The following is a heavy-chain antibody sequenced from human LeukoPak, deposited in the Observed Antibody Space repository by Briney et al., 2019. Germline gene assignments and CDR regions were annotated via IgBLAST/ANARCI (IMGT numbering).Heavy chain of an antibody. CDR1: GFTFSSYW. D-gene: IGHD6-19*01. CDR2: INSDGSST. J-gene: IGHJ4*02. Sequence: GGSLRLSCAASGFTFSSYWMPWVRQAPGKGLVWVSRINSDGSSTRYADSVKGRFSISRDNAKNTLYLQMNSLRAEDTAVYYCARAPEWLAIYYFDYWGQGTLVTVSS. CDR3: ARAPEWLAIYYFDY. V-gene: IGHV3-74*01.